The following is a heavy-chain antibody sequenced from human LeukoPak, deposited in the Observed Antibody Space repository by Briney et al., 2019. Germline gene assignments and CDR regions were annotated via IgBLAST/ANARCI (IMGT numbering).Heavy chain of an antibody. D-gene: IGHD1-26*01. CDR2: ISSSSNNI. CDR1: GFTFSDYY. J-gene: IGHJ5*02. CDR3: ARGSNTRTNWFDP. Sequence: GGSLRLSCAASGFTFSDYYMTWIRQAPGKGLEWVSYISSSSNNIHYANSVRGRFTISRDNAKNSVYLQMNSLRAEDTAIYYCARGSNTRTNWFDPWGQGTLVTVSS. V-gene: IGHV3-11*01.